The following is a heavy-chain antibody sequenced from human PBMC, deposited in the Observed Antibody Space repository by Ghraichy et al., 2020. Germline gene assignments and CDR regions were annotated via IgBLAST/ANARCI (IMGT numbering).Heavy chain of an antibody. CDR2: IRSKAYGGTT. CDR1: GFTFGDYA. D-gene: IGHD1-26*01. Sequence: GGSLRLSCTASGFTFGDYAMSWFRQAPGKGLEWVGFIRSKAYGGTTEYAASVKGRFTISRDDSKSIAYLQMNSLKTEDTAVYYCTRVGLGGSYVVEPPGYHKYYFDYWGQGTLVTVSS. J-gene: IGHJ4*02. CDR3: TRVGLGGSYVVEPPGYHKYYFDY. V-gene: IGHV3-49*03.